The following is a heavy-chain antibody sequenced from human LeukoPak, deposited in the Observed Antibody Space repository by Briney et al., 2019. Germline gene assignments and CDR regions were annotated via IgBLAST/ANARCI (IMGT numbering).Heavy chain of an antibody. Sequence: GGSLRLSCAASGFTFSSYSMHWVRHAPGKGLVWVSRINSDGSSTGYADSVKGRFTISRDNAKNTLYLQMNSLRAEDTAVYYCARDRSGSYSDYYYYYMDVWGKGTTVTVSS. J-gene: IGHJ6*03. CDR2: INSDGSST. D-gene: IGHD1-26*01. CDR3: ARDRSGSYSDYYYYYMDV. CDR1: GFTFSSYS. V-gene: IGHV3-74*01.